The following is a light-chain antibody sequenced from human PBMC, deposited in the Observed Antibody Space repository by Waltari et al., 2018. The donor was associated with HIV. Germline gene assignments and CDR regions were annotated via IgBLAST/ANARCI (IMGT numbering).Light chain of an antibody. CDR2: RKT. CDR1: SSNIGASND. Sequence: QSVLTQPPSVSGAPGQRVTISCTGSSSNIGASNDVHWYQQLPGTAPKLLIYRKTNRPSGVPDRFSVSKSGTSASLAITGLRAEDEADYFCQSFDNGLSGVFGGGTKLTVL. J-gene: IGLJ2*01. CDR3: QSFDNGLSGV. V-gene: IGLV1-40*01.